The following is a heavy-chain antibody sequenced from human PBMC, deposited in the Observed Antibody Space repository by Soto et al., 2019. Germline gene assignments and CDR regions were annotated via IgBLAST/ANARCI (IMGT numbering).Heavy chain of an antibody. J-gene: IGHJ5*02. CDR2: IYYSGST. D-gene: IGHD3-10*01. CDR3: ARGRGDYVFWDTLNWFDP. Sequence: QVQLQESGPGLVKPSQTLSLTCTVSGGSISSGGYYWSWIRQHPGKGLEWFGYIYYSGSTYYNPSLKSRVTISVDTSKNQFSLKLSSVTAADTAVYYCARGRGDYVFWDTLNWFDPWGQGTLVTVSS. CDR1: GGSISSGGYY. V-gene: IGHV4-31*03.